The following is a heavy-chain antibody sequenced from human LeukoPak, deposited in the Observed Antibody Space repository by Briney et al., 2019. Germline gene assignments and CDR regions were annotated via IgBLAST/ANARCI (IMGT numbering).Heavy chain of an antibody. J-gene: IGHJ6*03. CDR1: GGSISSSSYY. CDR2: IYYSGST. D-gene: IGHD3-22*01. Sequence: SETPSLTCTVSGGSISSSSYYWGWIRQPPGKGLEWIGSIYYSGSTNYNPSLKSRVTMSVDTSKNQFSLKLSSVTAADTAVYYCARETLEVVVITTPYYYYYMDVWGKGTTVTVSS. CDR3: ARETLEVVVITTPYYYYYMDV. V-gene: IGHV4-39*07.